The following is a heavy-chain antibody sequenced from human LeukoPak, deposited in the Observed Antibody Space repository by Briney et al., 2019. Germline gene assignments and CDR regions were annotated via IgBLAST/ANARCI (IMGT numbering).Heavy chain of an antibody. CDR1: GFTFSSYG. CDR2: IRYDGSNK. Sequence: GGSLRLSCAASGFTFSSYGMHWVRQAPGKGLEWVAFIRYDGSNKYYADSVKGRFTISRDNSKNTLYLQMNSLRAEDTAVYYCAKTGGPFLTEDAFDIWGQGTMVTVSS. CDR3: AKTGGPFLTEDAFDI. V-gene: IGHV3-30*02. J-gene: IGHJ3*02. D-gene: IGHD7-27*01.